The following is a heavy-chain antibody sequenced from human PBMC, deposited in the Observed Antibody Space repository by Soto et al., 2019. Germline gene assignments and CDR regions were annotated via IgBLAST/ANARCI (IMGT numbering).Heavy chain of an antibody. CDR2: IYYTGTT. V-gene: IGHV4-39*01. D-gene: IGHD3-16*01. CDR3: ARHYDYQRGYYFDK. CDR1: GGSIKNSYYY. Sequence: QLQLQESGPGLVKPSETLSLTCTVSGGSIKNSYYYWGWVRQSPGKGLEWIGSIYYTGTTYYNPSLTSRVTISVDTSKSQFSLKLNSVTAADTTLYYCARHYDYQRGYYFDKWGQGTLVTVSS. J-gene: IGHJ4*02.